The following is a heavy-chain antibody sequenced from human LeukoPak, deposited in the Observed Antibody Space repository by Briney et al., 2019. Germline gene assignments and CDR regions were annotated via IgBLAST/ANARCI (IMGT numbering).Heavy chain of an antibody. CDR2: IADSGST. CDR1: GDSISSSRHS. Sequence: PSETLSLTCTVSGDSISSSRHSWGWIRQPPGKGLEWIGSIADSGSTYYNPSLKTRVTMSVDTSENQFSLKLSSVTAADSTVYYCVRIYCTSTSCYGDSYYGMDVWGQGTTVTVSS. D-gene: IGHD2-2*01. J-gene: IGHJ6*02. V-gene: IGHV4-39*01. CDR3: VRIYCTSTSCYGDSYYGMDV.